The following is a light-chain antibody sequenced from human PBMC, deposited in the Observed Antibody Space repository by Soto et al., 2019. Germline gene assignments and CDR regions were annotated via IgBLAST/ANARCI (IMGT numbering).Light chain of an antibody. V-gene: IGKV3-15*01. CDR3: QQYNNWLLT. J-gene: IGKJ4*01. CDR1: QNIRTN. Sequence: IVMTQSPATLSVSPGERATFSCRASQNIRTNLAWYQQKPGQVPRLLIYGASTRATGVPARFSGSGSGTEFIRTISSLRSEDFAIYYCQQYNNWLLTVGGGTKGEIK. CDR2: GAS.